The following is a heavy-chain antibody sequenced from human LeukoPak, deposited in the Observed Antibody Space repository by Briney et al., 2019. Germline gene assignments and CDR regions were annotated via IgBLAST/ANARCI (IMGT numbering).Heavy chain of an antibody. CDR2: IYYSGST. D-gene: IGHD2-2*02. V-gene: IGHV4-59*01. CDR3: ARAGVAPAAIRGKAFDI. J-gene: IGHJ3*02. CDR1: GGSISSYY. Sequence: SETLSLTCTVSGGSISSYYWSWIRQPPGKGLEWIGYIYYSGSTNYNPSLKSRVTISVDTSKNQFSLKLSSVTAADTAVYYCARAGVAPAAIRGKAFDIWGQGTMVTVYS.